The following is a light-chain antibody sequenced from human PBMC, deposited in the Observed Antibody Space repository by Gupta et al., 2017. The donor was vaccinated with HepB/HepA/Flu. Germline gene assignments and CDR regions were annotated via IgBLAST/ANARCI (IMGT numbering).Light chain of an antibody. V-gene: IGKV3-15*01. CDR2: NAF. Sequence: ELVLTQSPATLSVSPGERVSLSCRASQSVGNNLAWSQQRLGKAPRLLIYNAFTRASDIPARFSVSGSGTEFTRAITNLQSEDFAVYYCQHYNNWPPKITCGQGTRLETK. J-gene: IGKJ5*01. CDR1: QSVGNN. CDR3: QHYNNWPPKIT.